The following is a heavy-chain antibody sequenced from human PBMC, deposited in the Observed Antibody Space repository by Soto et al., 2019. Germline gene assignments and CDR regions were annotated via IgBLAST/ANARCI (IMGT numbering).Heavy chain of an antibody. CDR3: ACGSRHYGLDF. Sequence: SGTLSLTCVVYGGSFSGYYWTWIRQPPGKGLEWIGESNQSGSTNYKPSLKSRVTISVDTSKKQFSLQLTSVTAADTAVYYCACGSRHYGLDFWGPGTTVTASS. V-gene: IGHV4-34*01. CDR1: GGSFSGYY. J-gene: IGHJ6*02. CDR2: SNQSGST.